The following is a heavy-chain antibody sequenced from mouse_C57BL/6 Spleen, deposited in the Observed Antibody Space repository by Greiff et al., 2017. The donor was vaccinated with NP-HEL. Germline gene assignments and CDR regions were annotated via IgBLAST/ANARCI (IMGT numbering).Heavy chain of an antibody. CDR1: GYTFTDYE. D-gene: IGHD6-1*01. CDR2: IDPETGGT. CDR3: TSSPYYARDY. V-gene: IGHV1-15*01. J-gene: IGHJ4*01. Sequence: VQLVESGAELVRPGASVTLSCKASGYTFTDYEMHWVKQTPVHGLEWIGAIDPETGGTAYNQKFKGKAILTADKSSSTAYMELRSLTSEDSAVYYCTSSPYYARDYWGQGTSVTVSS.